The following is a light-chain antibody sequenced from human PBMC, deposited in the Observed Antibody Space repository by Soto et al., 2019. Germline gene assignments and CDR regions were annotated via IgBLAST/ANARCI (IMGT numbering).Light chain of an antibody. CDR2: SVS. CDR3: QQYYNWPPYT. V-gene: IGKV3-15*01. CDR1: QSVDTN. Sequence: EVVMTQSPATLSVSPGDRATLSCRASQSVDTNVVWYQQKPGQPPRLLVHSVSIRATGVPARFTGIGSGTDFTLTISGLQSDDFAIYYCQQYYNWPPYTFGQGTRLQIK. J-gene: IGKJ2*01.